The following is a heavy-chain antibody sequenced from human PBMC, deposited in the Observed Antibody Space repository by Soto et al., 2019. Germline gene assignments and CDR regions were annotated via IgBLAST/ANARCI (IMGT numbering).Heavy chain of an antibody. CDR3: ARRPGGYYDSSGYYSY. D-gene: IGHD3-22*01. CDR2: ISAYNGNT. CDR1: GYTFTSYG. Sequence: ASVKVSCKASGYTFTSYGISWVRQAPGQGLEWMGWISAYNGNTNYAQKLQGRVTMTTDTSTSTAYMELRSLRSDDTAVYYCARRPGGYYDSSGYYSYWGQGTLVTVSS. V-gene: IGHV1-18*01. J-gene: IGHJ4*02.